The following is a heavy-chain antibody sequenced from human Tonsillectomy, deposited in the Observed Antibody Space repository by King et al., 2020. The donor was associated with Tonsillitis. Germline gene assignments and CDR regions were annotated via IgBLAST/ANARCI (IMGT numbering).Heavy chain of an antibody. Sequence: VQLVESGGDLVQPGGSLRLSCVASGFTFSNYGMSWVRQAPGKGLEWGSGSGVSGGGICYANSVKGRFTISRDNSKSTLYLQMNTLRADETALYFCAKDICGTNSCLYYFDYWGQGTLVTVSS. CDR1: GFTFSNYG. D-gene: IGHD2-2*01. J-gene: IGHJ4*02. CDR2: SGVSGGGI. CDR3: AKDICGTNSCLYYFDY. V-gene: IGHV3-23*04.